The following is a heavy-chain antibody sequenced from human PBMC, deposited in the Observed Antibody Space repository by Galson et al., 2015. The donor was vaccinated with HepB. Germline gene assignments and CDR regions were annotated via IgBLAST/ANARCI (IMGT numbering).Heavy chain of an antibody. CDR2: IDWDDDK. CDR1: GFSLSTSGMC. CDR3: ARGEYCGGDYLRSPKTYIVDY. D-gene: IGHD2-21*02. Sequence: PALVKPTQTLTLTCTFSGFSLSTSGMCVSWIHQPPGKALEWLARIDWDDDKYYSTSLKTRLTISKDTSKNQVVLTMTNMDPVDTATYYCARGEYCGGDYLRSPKTYIVDYWGQGTLVTVSS. V-gene: IGHV2-70*11. J-gene: IGHJ4*02.